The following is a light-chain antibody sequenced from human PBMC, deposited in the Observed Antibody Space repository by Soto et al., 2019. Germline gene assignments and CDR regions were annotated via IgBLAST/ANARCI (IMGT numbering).Light chain of an antibody. V-gene: IGLV2-14*01. CDR1: SSDVGGYNY. CDR2: DDS. Sequence: QSALTQPASVSGSPGQSITISCTGTSSDVGGYNYVSWYQQHPGKAPKLMIYDDSNRPSGVSDRFSGSKSGNTASLTISGLQAEDEADYYGSSYTSSSTHVVFGGGTKVTVL. J-gene: IGLJ2*01. CDR3: SSYTSSSTHVV.